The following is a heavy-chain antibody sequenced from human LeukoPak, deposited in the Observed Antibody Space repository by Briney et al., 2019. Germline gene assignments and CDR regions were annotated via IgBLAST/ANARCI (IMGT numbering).Heavy chain of an antibody. D-gene: IGHD1-26*01. CDR2: ISYDGSNE. J-gene: IGHJ5*02. Sequence: GRSLRLSCAASGFTFGSYTMHWVRQAPGKGLEWVAVISYDGSNEYYADSVKGRFTISRDNSKNTLYLQMNSLRAEDTAVYYCARDGASLNWFGPWGQGTLVTVSS. V-gene: IGHV3-30-3*01. CDR1: GFTFGSYT. CDR3: ARDGASLNWFGP.